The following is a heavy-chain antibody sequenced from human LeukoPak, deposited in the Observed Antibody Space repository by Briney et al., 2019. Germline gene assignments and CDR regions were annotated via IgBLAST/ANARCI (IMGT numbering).Heavy chain of an antibody. CDR3: ARAGDGGGYYREYFQH. CDR2: IYYSGST. CDR1: GGSISSGGYY. V-gene: IGHV4-31*03. D-gene: IGHD3-22*01. J-gene: IGHJ1*01. Sequence: SQTLSLTCTVSGGSISSGGYYWSWIRQHPGKGLEWIGYIYYSGSTYYNPSLKSRVTMSIDTSKNQFSLRLSSVTAADTAVYYCARAGDGGGYYREYFQHWGQGTLVTVSS.